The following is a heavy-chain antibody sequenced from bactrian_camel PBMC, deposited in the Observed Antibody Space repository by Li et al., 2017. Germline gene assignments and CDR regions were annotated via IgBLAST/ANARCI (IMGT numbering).Heavy chain of an antibody. Sequence: VQLVESGGGLVQPGGSLRLSCAASGFTFSNYYMSWVRQTPGKGLEWLSSIATDGSNAYDADSLKGRFTISRDNAKNSAFLQLDSLNSEDTALYYCAARIATRGTYEYRYWGRGPRSPSP. CDR2: IATDGSNA. D-gene: IGHD4*01. J-gene: IGHJ4*01. V-gene: IGHV3-2*01. CDR3: AARIATRGTYEYRY. CDR1: GFTFSNYY.